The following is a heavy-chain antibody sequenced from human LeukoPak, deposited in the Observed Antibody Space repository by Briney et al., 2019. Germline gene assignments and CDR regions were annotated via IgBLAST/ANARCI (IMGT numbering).Heavy chain of an antibody. Sequence: PGGSLRLSCAASGFSVINAWMSWVRQAPGKGLEWVAVISYDGSNRYYADSVKGRFTISRDNSKNTLYLQMNSLRAEDTAVYYCAKDPFMVRGVITPCWFDPWGQGTLVTVSS. CDR3: AKDPFMVRGVITPCWFDP. D-gene: IGHD3-10*01. V-gene: IGHV3-30*18. CDR2: ISYDGSNR. J-gene: IGHJ5*02. CDR1: GFSVINAW.